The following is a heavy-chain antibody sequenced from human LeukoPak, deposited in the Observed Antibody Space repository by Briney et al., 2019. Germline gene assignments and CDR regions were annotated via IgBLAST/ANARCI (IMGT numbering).Heavy chain of an antibody. Sequence: ASVKVSCKASGYTFTSYHMHWVRQAPGQGLEWMGWISGYNGNTNYAQKFQGRVTMTTDTSTSTAYMELRSLRSDDTAVYYCARFGLGKHIEVAGIPFDIWGQGTMVTVSS. CDR1: GYTFTSYH. D-gene: IGHD6-19*01. V-gene: IGHV1-18*04. CDR2: ISGYNGNT. CDR3: ARFGLGKHIEVAGIPFDI. J-gene: IGHJ3*02.